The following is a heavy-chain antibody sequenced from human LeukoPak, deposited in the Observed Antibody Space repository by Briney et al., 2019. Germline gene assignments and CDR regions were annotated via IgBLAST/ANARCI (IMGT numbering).Heavy chain of an antibody. CDR1: GFTFSSYA. CDR2: IGSDGNKK. CDR3: ARGRYSSSWKDH. Sequence: GGSLRLSCAASGFTFSSYAMHWVRQAPGKGLEWVALIGSDGNKKYYADSVEGRFTISRDNSNNTLYLQMNSLRAEDTAVYYCARGRYSSSWKDHWGQGTLVTVSS. D-gene: IGHD6-13*01. J-gene: IGHJ4*02. V-gene: IGHV3-33*01.